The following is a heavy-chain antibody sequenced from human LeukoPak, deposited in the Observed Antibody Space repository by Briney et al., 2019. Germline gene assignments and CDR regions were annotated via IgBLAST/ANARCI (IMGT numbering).Heavy chain of an antibody. CDR3: AKGPEHCSGGTCFTYDMDV. V-gene: IGHV3-23*01. D-gene: IGHD2-15*01. CDR1: GFTFSSYA. CDR2: ISGSGGST. J-gene: IGHJ6*02. Sequence: GGSLRLSCAASGFTFSSYAMSWVRQAPGKGLEWVSTISGSGGSTYYADSVKGRFTISRDNSKNTLYLQMNSLRAEDTAVYYCAKGPEHCSGGTCFTYDMDVWGQGTTVTVSS.